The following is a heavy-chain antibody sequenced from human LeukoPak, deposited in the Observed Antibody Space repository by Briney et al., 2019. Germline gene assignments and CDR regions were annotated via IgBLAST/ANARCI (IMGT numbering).Heavy chain of an antibody. Sequence: PSETLSLTCTVSGGSISSYNWSWIRQPPGRGLEWIGYIYFTGSTNYNPSLQSRVTMSVDTSKNQFSLKLTSVTAADTAVYYCARHCASGTCAFDIWGQGTMVTVSS. D-gene: IGHD6-13*01. V-gene: IGHV4-59*08. CDR3: ARHCASGTCAFDI. J-gene: IGHJ3*02. CDR1: GGSISSYN. CDR2: IYFTGST.